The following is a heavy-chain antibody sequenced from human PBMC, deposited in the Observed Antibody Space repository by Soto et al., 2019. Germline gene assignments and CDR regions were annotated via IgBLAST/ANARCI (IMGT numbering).Heavy chain of an antibody. V-gene: IGHV4-59*01. CDR1: GGSISSYY. J-gene: IGHJ6*02. Sequence: PSETLSLTCTVSGGSISSYYWSWIRQPPGKGLEWIGYIYYSGSTNYNPSLKSRVTISVDTSKNQFSLKLSSVTAADTAAYYCARDYDNYGYGMDVWGQGTTVTVSS. CDR2: IYYSGST. CDR3: ARDYDNYGYGMDV. D-gene: IGHD3-10*01.